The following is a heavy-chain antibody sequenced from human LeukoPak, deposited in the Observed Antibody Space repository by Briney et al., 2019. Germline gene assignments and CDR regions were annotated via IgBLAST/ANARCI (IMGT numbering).Heavy chain of an antibody. CDR3: ARNRGGYCSSTSCYSPDY. CDR1: GFTFSSYA. D-gene: IGHD2-2*01. Sequence: GGSLRLSCAASGFTFSSYAMHWVRQAPGKGLEWVAVISYDGSNKYYADSVKGRFTISRDNSKNTLYLQMNSLRAEDTAVYYCARNRGGYCSSTSCYSPDYWGQGTLVTVSS. V-gene: IGHV3-30-3*01. J-gene: IGHJ4*02. CDR2: ISYDGSNK.